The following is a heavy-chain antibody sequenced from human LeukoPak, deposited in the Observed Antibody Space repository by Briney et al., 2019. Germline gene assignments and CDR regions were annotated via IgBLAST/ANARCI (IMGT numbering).Heavy chain of an antibody. Sequence: PGRSLRLSCAASGFTFSSYAMHWVRQAPGKGLEWVAVISYDGSNKYYADSVKGRFTISRDNSKNTLYLQMNSLRAEDTAVYYCARDRGAWFGELLGYYGMDVWGQGTTVTVSS. V-gene: IGHV3-30*04. CDR2: ISYDGSNK. D-gene: IGHD3-10*01. CDR1: GFTFSSYA. CDR3: ARDRGAWFGELLGYYGMDV. J-gene: IGHJ6*02.